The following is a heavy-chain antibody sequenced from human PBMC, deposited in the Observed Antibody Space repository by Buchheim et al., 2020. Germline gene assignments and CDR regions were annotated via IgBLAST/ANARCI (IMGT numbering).Heavy chain of an antibody. CDR2: ISSSSSYI. J-gene: IGHJ4*02. CDR1: GFTFSSYS. Sequence: EVRLVESGGGLVKPGGSLRLSCAASGFTFSSYSMNWVRQAPGKGLEWVSSISSSSSYIYYADSVKGRFTISRDNAKNSLYLQMNSLRAEDTAVYYCARDLKMATIRWPGFDYWGQGTL. CDR3: ARDLKMATIRWPGFDY. V-gene: IGHV3-21*01. D-gene: IGHD5-24*01.